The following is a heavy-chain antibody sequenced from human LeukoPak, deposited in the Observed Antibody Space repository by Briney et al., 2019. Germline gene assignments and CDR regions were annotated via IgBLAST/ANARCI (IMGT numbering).Heavy chain of an antibody. Sequence: SVKVSCKASGDTFGNYAINWVRQAPGQGLEWMGRIIPIFPKTDYAQKFQGRVTITADKSTSTAYLELSSLSSGDTAVYYCARDPKVIVVPDSRNDRNDPWGQGTLVTVSS. CDR2: IIPIFPKT. D-gene: IGHD1-1*01. CDR1: GDTFGNYA. V-gene: IGHV1-69*04. J-gene: IGHJ5*02. CDR3: ARDPKVIVVPDSRNDRNDP.